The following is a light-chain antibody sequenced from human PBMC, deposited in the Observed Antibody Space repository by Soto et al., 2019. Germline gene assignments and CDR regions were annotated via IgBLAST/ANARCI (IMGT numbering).Light chain of an antibody. V-gene: IGKV1-39*01. CDR1: QSISSY. Sequence: DIQMTQSPSSLSASVGDRVTITCRASQSISSYLNWSQQKPGKAPKLLIYAASSLQSGVPSRFSGSGSGTDFTLTISSLQPEDFATDYCQQSYSTPYTFGQGTKLEIK. J-gene: IGKJ2*01. CDR3: QQSYSTPYT. CDR2: AAS.